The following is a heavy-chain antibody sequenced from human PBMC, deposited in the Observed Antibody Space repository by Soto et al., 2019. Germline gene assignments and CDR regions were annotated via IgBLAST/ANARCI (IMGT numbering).Heavy chain of an antibody. J-gene: IGHJ4*02. D-gene: IGHD3-9*01. Sequence: SETLSLICTVSGGSVSSSSYYWGWVRQPPGKGLEWVGSVYYSGSTYYNPSLESRVTISVDKSKNQFSLKLMSLSAADTAVYYCGRLEGLATISYYFDYWGQGALVTVSS. CDR1: GGSVSSSSYY. CDR2: VYYSGST. CDR3: GRLEGLATISYYFDY. V-gene: IGHV4-39*01.